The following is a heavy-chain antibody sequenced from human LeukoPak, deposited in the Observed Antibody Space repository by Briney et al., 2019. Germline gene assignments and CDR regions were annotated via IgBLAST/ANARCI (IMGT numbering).Heavy chain of an antibody. D-gene: IGHD1-26*01. V-gene: IGHV1-46*01. CDR1: GYTLTSSH. J-gene: IGHJ4*02. Sequence: VASLKVSCKAYGYTLTSSHAHWVRQAPGQGLEWMALINCGDGYTNYAQKFQGRVSVTRDTSTSTIYMELSGLRVEDTAIYHCAEDRGGSYSIDYWGQGTLVTVSS. CDR3: AEDRGGSYSIDY. CDR2: INCGDGYT.